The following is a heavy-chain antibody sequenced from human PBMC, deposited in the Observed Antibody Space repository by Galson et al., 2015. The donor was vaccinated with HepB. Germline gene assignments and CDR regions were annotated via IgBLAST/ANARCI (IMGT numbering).Heavy chain of an antibody. CDR1: GFTFSSYA. V-gene: IGHV3-30*04. CDR3: ARTLTSGSLNGHFDY. Sequence: SLRLSCAASGFTFSSYAMHWVRQAPGKGLEWVAVISYDGSNKYYADSVKGRFTISRDNSKNTLYLQMNSLRAEDTAVYYCARTLTSGSLNGHFDYWGQGTLVTVSS. CDR2: ISYDGSNK. J-gene: IGHJ4*02. D-gene: IGHD2-8*01.